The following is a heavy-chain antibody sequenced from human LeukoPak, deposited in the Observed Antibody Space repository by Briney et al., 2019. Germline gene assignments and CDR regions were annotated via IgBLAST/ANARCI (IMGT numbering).Heavy chain of an antibody. J-gene: IGHJ4*02. CDR2: IKDDGGEK. CDR3: GRDPYYDSLDY. CDR1: GFTFSSYW. V-gene: IGHV3-7*01. D-gene: IGHD3-22*01. Sequence: QSGGSLRLSCAASGFTFSSYWMTWVRQAPGKGLEWVANIKDDGGEKYYVDSVKGRFTISRDNAKNLLYLQMNSLRAEDTAVYYCGRDPYYDSLDYWGQGTPVTVSS.